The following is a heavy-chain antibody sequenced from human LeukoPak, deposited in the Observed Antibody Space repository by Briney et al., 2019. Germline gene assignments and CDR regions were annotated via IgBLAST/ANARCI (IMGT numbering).Heavy chain of an antibody. D-gene: IGHD6-13*01. J-gene: IGHJ4*02. CDR2: IYYSGST. CDR1: GGSISSGGYS. CDR3: ARAAAKYYFDY. Sequence: SETLSLTCTVSGGSISSGGYSWSWIRQPPGKGLEWIGYIYYSGSTYYNPSLKSRVTISVDTSKNQFSLKLSSVTAADTAVYYCARAAAKYYFDYWGQGTLVTVSS. V-gene: IGHV4-30-4*07.